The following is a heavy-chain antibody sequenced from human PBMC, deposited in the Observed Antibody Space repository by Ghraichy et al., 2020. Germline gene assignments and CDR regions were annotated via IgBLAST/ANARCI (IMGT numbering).Heavy chain of an antibody. J-gene: IGHJ4*02. CDR1: GGSISSYY. D-gene: IGHD3-3*01. CDR3: AREAQETICGVVTIDY. V-gene: IGHV4-59*01. Sequence: SQTLSLTCTVTGGSISSYYWSWIRKPPGKGLEWIGYIHYSGSTNYNPSLKSRVSISVDTSKNQFSLKLSSVTAADTAVYYCAREAQETICGVVTIDYWGQGTLVTVSA. CDR2: IHYSGST.